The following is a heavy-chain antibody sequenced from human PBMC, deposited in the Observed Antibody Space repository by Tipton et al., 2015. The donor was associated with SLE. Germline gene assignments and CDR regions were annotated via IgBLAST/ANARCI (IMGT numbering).Heavy chain of an antibody. V-gene: IGHV4-61*02. J-gene: IGHJ3*01. D-gene: IGHD1-1*01. Sequence: TLSLTCTVSGDSIGSGSYYWSWIRQPAGKGLQWIGRIYPSGSINYNPSLKSRVTMSVDTSQNQFSLRLTSVTAADTAVYYCGRHKTATRAFDFWGQGTLVTVSS. CDR1: GDSIGSGSYY. CDR2: IYPSGSI. CDR3: GRHKTATRAFDF.